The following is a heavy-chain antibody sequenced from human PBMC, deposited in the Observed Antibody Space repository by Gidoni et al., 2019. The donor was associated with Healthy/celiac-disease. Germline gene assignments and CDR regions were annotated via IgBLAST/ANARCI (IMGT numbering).Heavy chain of an antibody. CDR1: GYSISSGYY. CDR3: ARDREVGFDY. Sequence: QVQLQESGPGLVKPSETLSLTCAVSGYSISSGYYWGWIRQPPGKGLEWIGSIYHSGSTYYNPSLKRRVTISVDTSKNQFSLKRSSVTAADTDVYYCARDREVGFDYWGQGTLVTVSS. D-gene: IGHD3-10*01. CDR2: IYHSGST. V-gene: IGHV4-38-2*02. J-gene: IGHJ4*02.